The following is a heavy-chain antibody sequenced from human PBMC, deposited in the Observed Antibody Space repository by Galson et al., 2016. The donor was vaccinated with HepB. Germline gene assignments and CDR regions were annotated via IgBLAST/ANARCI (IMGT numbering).Heavy chain of an antibody. CDR3: ASLSHGMRQLPPILDY. CDR2: ISTSGHI. V-gene: IGHV4-4*07. Sequence: SETLSLTCTVSGGSITSAYWSWIRQPAGEGLEWIGRISTSGHIKYNPSLESRVTMSVDTSKNQFSLSLSSVTAADTSVYYCASLSHGMRQLPPILDYWGQGILVTVSS. D-gene: IGHD6-6*01. CDR1: GGSITSAY. J-gene: IGHJ4*02.